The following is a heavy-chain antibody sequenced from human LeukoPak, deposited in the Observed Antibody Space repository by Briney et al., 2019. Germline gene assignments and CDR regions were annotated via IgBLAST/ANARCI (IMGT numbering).Heavy chain of an antibody. CDR1: GGSVSAYY. D-gene: IGHD7-27*01. J-gene: IGHJ5*02. Sequence: SETLSLTCTVSGGSVSAYYWNWIRQPPGKGLEWIGFIYRSGITSCNPSLKSRVTISIDTSKNDFSLNLTSVTAADTAVYYCARAPSDWGATNWFDPWGHGTLVTVPS. CDR3: ARAPSDWGATNWFDP. CDR2: IYRSGIT. V-gene: IGHV4-59*02.